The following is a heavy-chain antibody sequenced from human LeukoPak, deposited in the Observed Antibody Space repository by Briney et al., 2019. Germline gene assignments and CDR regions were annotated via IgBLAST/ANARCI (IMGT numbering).Heavy chain of an antibody. Sequence: GGSLRLSCAASGFTFSSYWILWVRQAPGKGLVWVSRIYSDATYYADSVKGRFTISRDNAKNTLYLQMNSLRAEDTAVYYCARESYDSSGYYYGGGFDYWGQGTLVTVSS. CDR3: ARESYDSSGYYYGGGFDY. CDR1: GFTFSSYW. CDR2: IYSDAT. J-gene: IGHJ4*02. D-gene: IGHD3-22*01. V-gene: IGHV3-74*01.